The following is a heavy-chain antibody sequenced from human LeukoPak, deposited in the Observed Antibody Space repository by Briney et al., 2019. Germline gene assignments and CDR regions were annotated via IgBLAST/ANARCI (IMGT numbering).Heavy chain of an antibody. CDR3: TTAERRYYSHDF. CDR1: GLSFSTAW. V-gene: IGHV3-15*01. J-gene: IGHJ4*02. Sequence: GGSLRLSCTVSGLSFSTAWISWIRQAPGKGLGWVGRIKSNTDGGTVNYAAPVKGRFTVSRDDSKNTVFLQMNSLETEHTAMYFCTTAERRYYSHDFWGQGTLVTVSS. D-gene: IGHD3-10*01. CDR2: IKSNTDGGTV.